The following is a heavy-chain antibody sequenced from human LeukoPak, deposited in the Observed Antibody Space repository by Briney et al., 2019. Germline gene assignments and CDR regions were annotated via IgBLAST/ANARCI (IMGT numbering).Heavy chain of an antibody. CDR1: GGSISSHF. V-gene: IGHV4-59*11. Sequence: SETLSLTCTVPGGSISSHFWTWIRQPPGKGLEWIGHIYYSGSTNYNPSLRSRVTISLDTSQNQFSLKLTSVTAADTAVYYCARGLGGSASYPDAFDIWGRGTMVTVSS. CDR3: ARGLGGSASYPDAFDI. CDR2: IYYSGST. D-gene: IGHD3-10*01. J-gene: IGHJ3*02.